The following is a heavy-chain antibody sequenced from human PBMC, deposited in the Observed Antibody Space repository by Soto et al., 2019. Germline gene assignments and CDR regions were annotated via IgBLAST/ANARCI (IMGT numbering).Heavy chain of an antibody. D-gene: IGHD3-10*01. J-gene: IGHJ6*02. CDR3: ARAPPGSYPRWVL. CDR1: GGSISSGGYS. V-gene: IGHV4-30-2*06. CDR2: IYPTGTT. Sequence: NPSETLSLTCTVSGGSISSGGYSWRCIRQSPEKGLEWIGCIYPTGTTYYHPSLKSRVTISVDTSRNQFSLNLTSVTAADTAVYYCARAPPGSYPRWVLWGQGTTVTVSS.